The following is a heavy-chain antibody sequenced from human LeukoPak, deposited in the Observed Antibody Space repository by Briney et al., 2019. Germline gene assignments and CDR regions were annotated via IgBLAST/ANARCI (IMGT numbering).Heavy chain of an antibody. CDR3: AREVTDAPYYFDY. J-gene: IGHJ4*02. V-gene: IGHV4-38-2*02. CDR2: IYQSGTT. CDR1: GYPISSGYY. D-gene: IGHD4-23*01. Sequence: SETLSLTCSVSGYPISSGYYWAWIRQPPGKGLEWIGTIYQSGTTYYNPSLRSRVTISVDTSKNQFSLKLTSVTAADTAMYYCAREVTDAPYYFDYWGQGILVTVSS.